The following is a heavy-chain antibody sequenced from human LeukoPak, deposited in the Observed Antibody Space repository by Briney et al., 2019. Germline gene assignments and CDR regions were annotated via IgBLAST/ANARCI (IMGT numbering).Heavy chain of an antibody. V-gene: IGHV3-64*01. J-gene: IGHJ4*02. Sequence: GGSLRLSCAASGFIFSNYAMHWVRQAPGKGLEYVSAIRDNGGSTYYVNSVKGRFTISRDNSKNTLYLQMGSLRVEDMAVYYCARDGGGSPDYWDQGTLVTVSS. CDR2: IRDNGGST. CDR1: GFIFSNYA. D-gene: IGHD1-26*01. CDR3: ARDGGGSPDY.